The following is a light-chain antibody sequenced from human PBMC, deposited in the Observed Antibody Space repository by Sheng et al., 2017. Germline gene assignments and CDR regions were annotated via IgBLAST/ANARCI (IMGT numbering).Light chain of an antibody. CDR1: SGDVGGYDF. CDR2: DVT. J-gene: IGLJ1*01. V-gene: IGLV2-11*01. Sequence: QSALTQPRSVSGSPGQSVTISCTGTSGDVGGYDFVSWYQQHPDKAPKLIIYDVTKRPSGVSDRFSGSKSGNTASLTISGLQAEDETDYYCCSYAGRSSYVFGTGTKVSVL. CDR3: CSYAGRSSYV.